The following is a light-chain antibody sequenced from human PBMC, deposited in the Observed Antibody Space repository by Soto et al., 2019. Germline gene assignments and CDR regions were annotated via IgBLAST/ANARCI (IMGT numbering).Light chain of an antibody. Sequence: QSALTQPASVSGSPGQSITISCTGTRSDVGGYNFVSWYQQHPGKVPKLLIYDVTHRPSGVSNRFSASKSANTASLTISGLQAEDEADDYCSSYTSTNPLVFGGGTKLTV. J-gene: IGLJ2*01. CDR2: DVT. V-gene: IGLV2-14*01. CDR3: SSYTSTNPLV. CDR1: RSDVGGYNF.